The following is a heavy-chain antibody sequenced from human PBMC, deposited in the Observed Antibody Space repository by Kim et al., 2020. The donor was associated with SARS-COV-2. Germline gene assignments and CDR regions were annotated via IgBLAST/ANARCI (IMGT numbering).Heavy chain of an antibody. J-gene: IGHJ4*02. CDR2: IYYSGST. V-gene: IGHV4-39*01. D-gene: IGHD4-4*01. Sequence: SETLSLTCTVSGGSISSSSYYWGWIRQPPGKGLEWIGSIYYSGSTYYNPSLKSRXTISVDTSKNQFSLKLSSVTAADTAVYYXASEWPNDYSNYAFDYWGQGXLXTVSS. CDR1: GGSISSSSYY. CDR3: ASEWPNDYSNYAFDY.